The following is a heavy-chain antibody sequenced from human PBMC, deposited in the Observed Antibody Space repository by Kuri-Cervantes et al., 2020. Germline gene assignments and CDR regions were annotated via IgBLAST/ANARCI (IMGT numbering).Heavy chain of an antibody. CDR1: GFTFSSYA. Sequence: GGSLRLSCAASGFTFSSYAMSWVRQAPGKGLEWVSGISGSAGTTYYADSVKGRFTISRDNSRNTLYLQMNSLRAEDTAVYYCARVGVYSSGWGGNYYYGMDVWGQGTTVTVSS. CDR3: ARVGVYSSGWGGNYYYGMDV. D-gene: IGHD6-19*01. CDR2: ISGSAGTT. J-gene: IGHJ6*02. V-gene: IGHV3-23*01.